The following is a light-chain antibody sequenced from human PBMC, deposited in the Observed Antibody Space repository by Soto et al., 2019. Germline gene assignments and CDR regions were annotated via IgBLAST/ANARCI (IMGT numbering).Light chain of an antibody. CDR1: RSVRSN. J-gene: IGKJ5*01. Sequence: EIAMTQSPATLSVSPGERATLSCRASRSVRSNLAWYQQKPGQAPRLLIYAASIRATGIPARFSGSGSGTDFTLTISSLEPEDFAVYFCQQRSNWPTFGQGTRLEIK. CDR2: AAS. CDR3: QQRSNWPT. V-gene: IGKV3-11*01.